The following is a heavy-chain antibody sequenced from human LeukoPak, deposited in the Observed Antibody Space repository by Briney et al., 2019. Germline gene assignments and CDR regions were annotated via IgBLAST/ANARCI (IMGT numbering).Heavy chain of an antibody. V-gene: IGHV3-48*04. CDR2: ISGSSSTI. J-gene: IGHJ4*02. Sequence: PGGSLRLSCAASGFTFSSYSMNWVRQAPGKGLEWVSYISGSSSTIYYADSVKGRFTISRDNAKNSLYLQMNSLRAEDTAVYYCARSPPFDYWGQGTLVTVSS. CDR1: GFTFSSYS. CDR3: ARSPPFDY.